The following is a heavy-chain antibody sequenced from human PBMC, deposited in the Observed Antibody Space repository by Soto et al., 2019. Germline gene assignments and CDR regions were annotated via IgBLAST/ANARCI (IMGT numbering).Heavy chain of an antibody. V-gene: IGHV3-30*03. J-gene: IGHJ4*02. CDR1: GFTFRSFV. CDR3: ARWGTTGGLDF. CDR2: TSYDGSNA. D-gene: IGHD3-16*01. Sequence: QVQLVESGGGVVQPGTSLRLSCVGSGFTFRSFVIHWVRQAPGKGLEWVALTSYDGSNAYYGDSLKGRFTISRDNSKNTVHLQMDSLRVEDTALYYCARWGTTGGLDFWGQGTLVSVSS.